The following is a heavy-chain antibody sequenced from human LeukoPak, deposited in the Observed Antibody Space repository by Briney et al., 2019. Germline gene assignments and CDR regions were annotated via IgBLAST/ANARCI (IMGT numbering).Heavy chain of an antibody. CDR2: IHYSGST. CDR1: GGSINSYY. V-gene: IGHV4-59*01. CDR3: ARVRDPSGYCYDFDY. D-gene: IGHD2-21*01. Sequence: PSETLSLTCTVSGGSINSYYWSWIRQPPGTGLEWIGYIHYSGSTNYNPSLKSRVTISVDTSKNQFSLKLSSVTAADTAVYYCARVRDPSGYCYDFDYWGQGTLVTVSS. J-gene: IGHJ4*02.